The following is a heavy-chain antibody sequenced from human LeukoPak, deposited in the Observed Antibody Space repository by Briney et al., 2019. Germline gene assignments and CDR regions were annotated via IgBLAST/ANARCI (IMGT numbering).Heavy chain of an antibody. D-gene: IGHD6-13*01. CDR3: ARGPIWTAAAVRGNYYYMDV. Sequence: SETLSLTCTVSGGPISSYYWSWVRQPPGKGLEWIGYIYYSGSTNYNPSLKSRVTISVDTSKNQFSLKLSSVTAADTAVYYCARGPIWTAAAVRGNYYYMDVWGKGTTVTVSS. J-gene: IGHJ6*03. V-gene: IGHV4-59*01. CDR1: GGPISSYY. CDR2: IYYSGST.